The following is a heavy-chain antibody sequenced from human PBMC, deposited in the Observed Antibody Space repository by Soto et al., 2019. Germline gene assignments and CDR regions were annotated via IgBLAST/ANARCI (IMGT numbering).Heavy chain of an antibody. CDR2: IKQDGSEK. J-gene: IGHJ4*02. D-gene: IGHD2-2*01. Sequence: EVQLVESGGGLVQPGGSLRLSCAASGFTFSGYWMSWVRQAPGKGLEWVANIKQDGSEKYYVDSVKGRFTISRDNDKNSLYLLMNSLRAEDTAVYYCAKNSRYCSSTNCFVFDYWGQGTLVTVSS. CDR3: AKNSRYCSSTNCFVFDY. V-gene: IGHV3-7*01. CDR1: GFTFSGYW.